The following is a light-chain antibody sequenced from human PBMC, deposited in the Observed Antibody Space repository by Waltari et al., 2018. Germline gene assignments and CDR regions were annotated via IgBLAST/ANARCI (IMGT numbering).Light chain of an antibody. V-gene: IGKV1-NL1*01. CDR3: QQYYSNLFT. Sequence: DIQMTQSPSSLSAYVGDSGTITCRASQGISNSLAWYQQKVGKAPKLLLYSASTLESGVPSRFSGGGSGADYTLTISSLQPEDFATYYCQQYYSNLFTFGPGTKVDIK. CDR2: SAS. CDR1: QGISNS. J-gene: IGKJ3*01.